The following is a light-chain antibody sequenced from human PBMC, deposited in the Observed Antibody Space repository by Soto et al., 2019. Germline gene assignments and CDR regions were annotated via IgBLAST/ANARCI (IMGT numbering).Light chain of an antibody. CDR1: SSNIGAGYD. V-gene: IGLV1-40*01. CDR2: GNS. CDR3: QSYDSSLSGAV. J-gene: IGLJ7*01. Sequence: QAVVTQPPSVSGAPGQRVTISCTGSSSNIGAGYDVHWYQQLPGTAPKLLIYGNSNRPSGVPDRFSGSKSGTSASLAITGLQDEDADDYYCQSYDSSLSGAVFGGGTQLTVL.